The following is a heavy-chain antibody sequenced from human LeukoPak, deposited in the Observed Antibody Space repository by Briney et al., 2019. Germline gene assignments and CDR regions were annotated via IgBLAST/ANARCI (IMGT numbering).Heavy chain of an antibody. Sequence: GGSLRLSCAVSGFTFSSYAMSWVRQAPGKGLEWVSAISGSGGSTYYADSVKGRFTISRDNSKNTLYLQMNSLRAEDTAVYYCAKENPYYYDSSGYPTPRVDYWGQGTLVTVSS. J-gene: IGHJ4*02. D-gene: IGHD3-22*01. V-gene: IGHV3-23*01. CDR1: GFTFSSYA. CDR3: AKENPYYYDSSGYPTPRVDY. CDR2: ISGSGGST.